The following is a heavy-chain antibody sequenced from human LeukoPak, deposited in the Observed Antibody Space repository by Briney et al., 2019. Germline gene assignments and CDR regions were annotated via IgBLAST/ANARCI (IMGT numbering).Heavy chain of an antibody. V-gene: IGHV1-69*13. CDR3: ARVGAYCGGDCYFDY. CDR1: GGTFSSYA. J-gene: IGHJ4*02. CDR2: IIPIFGTA. Sequence: SVKVSCKASGGTFSSYAISWVRQAPGQGLEWMGGIIPIFGTANYAQKFQGRVTITADESTSTAYMELSSLRSEDTAVYYCARVGAYCGGDCYFDYWGQGTLVTVSS. D-gene: IGHD2-21*02.